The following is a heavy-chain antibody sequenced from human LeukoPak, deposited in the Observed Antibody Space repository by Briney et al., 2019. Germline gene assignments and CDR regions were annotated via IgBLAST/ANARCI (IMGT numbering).Heavy chain of an antibody. Sequence: SETLSLTCTVSGGSISSGGYYWSWIRQHPGKGLEWIGYIYYSGSTYYNPSLKSRVTISVDTSKNQFSLKLSSVTAADTAVYYCARAPNSDGYYSSTSCYTYYFDYWGQGTLVTVSS. CDR2: IYYSGST. V-gene: IGHV4-31*03. CDR1: GGSISSGGYY. CDR3: ARAPNSDGYYSSTSCYTYYFDY. J-gene: IGHJ4*02. D-gene: IGHD2-2*01.